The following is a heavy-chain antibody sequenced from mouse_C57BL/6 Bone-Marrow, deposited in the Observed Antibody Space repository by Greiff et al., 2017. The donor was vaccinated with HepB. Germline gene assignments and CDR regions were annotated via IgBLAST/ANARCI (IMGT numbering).Heavy chain of an antibody. D-gene: IGHD2-1*01. CDR2: ISDGGSYT. Sequence: EVHLVESGGGLVKPGGSLKLSGEEAGVTFSREARDGGRQKPEKRLEWVATISDGGSYTYYPDNVKGRFTISRDNAKKNLYLQMSHLKSEDTAMYYCARVRNGNYPYFDYWGQGTTLTVSS. V-gene: IGHV5-4*01. CDR3: ARVRNGNYPYFDY. CDR1: GVTFSREA. J-gene: IGHJ2*01.